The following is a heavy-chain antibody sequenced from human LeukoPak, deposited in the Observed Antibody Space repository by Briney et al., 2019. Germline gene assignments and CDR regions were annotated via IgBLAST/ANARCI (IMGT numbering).Heavy chain of an antibody. CDR2: ISSSSSYI. CDR3: ARDHYGSGIDYYGMDV. CDR1: GFTFSSYS. V-gene: IGHV3-21*01. D-gene: IGHD3-10*01. J-gene: IGHJ6*02. Sequence: GGSLRLSCAASGFTFSSYSMNWVRQAPGKGLEWVSSISSSSSYIYYADSVKGRFTISRDNAKNSLYLQMNSLRAEDTAVYYCARDHYGSGIDYYGMDVWGQGTTVTVSS.